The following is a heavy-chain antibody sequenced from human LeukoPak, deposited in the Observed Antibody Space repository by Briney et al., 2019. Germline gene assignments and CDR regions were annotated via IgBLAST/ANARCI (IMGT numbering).Heavy chain of an antibody. CDR3: ASELRNYYYYYSGMDV. V-gene: IGHV3-7*01. CDR1: GFTFSNYW. CDR2: IKQDGSEK. D-gene: IGHD3-16*01. J-gene: IGHJ6*02. Sequence: PGGSLRLSCAAPGFTFSNYWMSWVRQAPGKGLDWVANIKQDGSEKYYVDSVKGRFTISRDNAKNSLYLEMNSLRAEDTAVYYCASELRNYYYYYSGMDVWGQGSTVTVSS.